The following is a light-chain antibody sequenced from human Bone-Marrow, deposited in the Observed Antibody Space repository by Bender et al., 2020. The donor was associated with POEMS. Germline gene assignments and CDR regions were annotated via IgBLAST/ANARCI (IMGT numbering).Light chain of an antibody. V-gene: IGLV3-1*01. CDR2: QDT. Sequence: SYELTQPASVSVSPGQTVSITCSGDKLGHKYASWYQQKPGQSPVLVIYQDTKRPPGIPERFSGSNAGNTATLTISGTQAMDEAAYYCQAWDNNLAVFGGGTQLTVL. CDR3: QAWDNNLAV. J-gene: IGLJ7*01. CDR1: KLGHKY.